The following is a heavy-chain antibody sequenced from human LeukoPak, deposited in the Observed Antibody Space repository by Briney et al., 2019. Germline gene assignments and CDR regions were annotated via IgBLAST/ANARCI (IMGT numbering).Heavy chain of an antibody. Sequence: PGGSLRLSCAASGFTFSSYTMTWVRQAPGKGLEWVSSISNSADRTHYADSVKGRFTISRDNSKNTLSLQMDSLRAEDTAVYYCAQNWNDDRWGQGTLVTVSS. V-gene: IGHV3-23*01. CDR1: GFTFSSYT. CDR2: ISNSADRT. J-gene: IGHJ5*02. D-gene: IGHD1-1*01. CDR3: AQNWNDDR.